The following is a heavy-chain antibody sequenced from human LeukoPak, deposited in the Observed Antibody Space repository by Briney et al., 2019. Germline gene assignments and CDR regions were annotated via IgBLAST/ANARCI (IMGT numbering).Heavy chain of an antibody. V-gene: IGHV3-30*02. J-gene: IGHJ4*02. Sequence: GGSLRLSCAASGFTFSTYGIHWVRQAPGKGLEWVTFIRYDGSDKYYADSVTGRFTISRDNSKNTLYLQMNSLRAEDTAVYYCAKDFGYDFWGAFHFDYWGQGTLVTVSS. CDR1: GFTFSTYG. CDR2: IRYDGSDK. D-gene: IGHD3-3*01. CDR3: AKDFGYDFWGAFHFDY.